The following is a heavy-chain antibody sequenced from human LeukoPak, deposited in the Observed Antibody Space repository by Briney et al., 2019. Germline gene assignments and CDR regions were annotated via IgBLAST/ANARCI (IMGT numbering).Heavy chain of an antibody. D-gene: IGHD4-23*01. J-gene: IGHJ3*02. CDR2: IYYSGDT. V-gene: IGHV4-59*08. Sequence: PSETLSLTCTVSGGSISSYYWSWIRQPPGKGLEWLGYIYYSGDTNYNPSLKSRVTISVDTSKNQFSLKLSSVTAADTVVYYCARLWGPFGGNSETDAFDIWGQGTMVTVSS. CDR1: GGSISSYY. CDR3: ARLWGPFGGNSETDAFDI.